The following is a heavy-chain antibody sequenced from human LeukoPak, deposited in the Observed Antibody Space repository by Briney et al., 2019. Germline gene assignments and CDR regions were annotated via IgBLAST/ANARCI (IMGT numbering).Heavy chain of an antibody. CDR2: IKQDGSEK. CDR1: GFTFSSYG. J-gene: IGHJ4*02. CDR3: ARDPGYYFDY. D-gene: IGHD3-10*01. V-gene: IGHV3-7*01. Sequence: GGSLRLSCAASGFTFSSYGMSWVRQAPGKGLEWVANIKQDGSEKYYVDSVKGRFTISRDNAKNSLYLQMNSLRAEDTAAYYCARDPGYYFDYWGQGTLVTVSS.